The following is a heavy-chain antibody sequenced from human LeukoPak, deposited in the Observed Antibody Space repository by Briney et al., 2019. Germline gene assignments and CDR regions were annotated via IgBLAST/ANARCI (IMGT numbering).Heavy chain of an antibody. V-gene: IGHV3-48*02. Sequence: AGGSLRLSCAASGFTFSSYSMNWVRQAPGKGLEWVSYISSSSSTIYYADSVKGRFTISRDNAKNSLYLQMNSLRDEDTAVYYCARSYDFWDYYYMDVWGKGITVTVSS. CDR2: ISSSSSTI. CDR3: ARSYDFWDYYYMDV. CDR1: GFTFSSYS. J-gene: IGHJ6*03. D-gene: IGHD3-3*01.